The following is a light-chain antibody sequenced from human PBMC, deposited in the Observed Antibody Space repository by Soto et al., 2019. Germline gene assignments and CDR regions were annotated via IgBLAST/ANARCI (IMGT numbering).Light chain of an antibody. CDR1: NSDVGAYKY. J-gene: IGLJ3*02. CDR3: TSYVGNDSWV. V-gene: IGLV2-8*01. Sequence: QSVLTQPPSASGSPGQSVTISCTGTNSDVGAYKYVSWYQQYPGKAPKLMIYEVTKRPSGVPDRFSGSKSGNTASLTVSGLQAEDEADYYCTSYVGNDSWVFGGGTKVTVL. CDR2: EVT.